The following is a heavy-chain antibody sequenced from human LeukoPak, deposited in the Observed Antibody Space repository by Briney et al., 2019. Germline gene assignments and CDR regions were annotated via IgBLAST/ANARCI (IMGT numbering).Heavy chain of an antibody. Sequence: GGSLRLSCAASGFTFSSYAMHWVRQAPGKGLEWVAVISYDGSNKYYADSVKGRFTISRDNFKNMVYLQMNSLRVEDTAVYYCAKEGSALWFGELSYYFDYWGQGTLVTVS. V-gene: IGHV3-30*04. D-gene: IGHD3-10*01. CDR1: GFTFSSYA. J-gene: IGHJ4*02. CDR2: ISYDGSNK. CDR3: AKEGSALWFGELSYYFDY.